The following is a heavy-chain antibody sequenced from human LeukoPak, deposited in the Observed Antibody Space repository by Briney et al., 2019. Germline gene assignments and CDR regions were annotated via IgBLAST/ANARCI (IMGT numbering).Heavy chain of an antibody. CDR2: IYWDDDK. Sequence: SGPTLVKPTQTLTLTCTFSGFSLSTSGVGVGWIRQPPGKALEWLALIYWDDDKRYSPSLKSRLTITKDTSKNQVVLTMTNMDPVDTATYHCAHRSGSGWLLRFDPWGQGTLVTVSS. J-gene: IGHJ5*02. CDR3: AHRSGSGWLLRFDP. V-gene: IGHV2-5*02. CDR1: GFSLSTSGVG. D-gene: IGHD6-19*01.